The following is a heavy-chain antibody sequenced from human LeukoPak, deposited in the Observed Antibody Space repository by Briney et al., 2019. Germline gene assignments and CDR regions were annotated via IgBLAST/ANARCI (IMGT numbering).Heavy chain of an antibody. CDR3: ARKGDGYNSAVGFDY. CDR2: IWYDGSNK. CDR1: GFTFSSYG. V-gene: IGHV3-33*01. D-gene: IGHD5-24*01. J-gene: IGHJ4*02. Sequence: PGGSLRLSCAASGFTFSSYGMHWVRQAPGKGLEWVAVIWYDGSNKYYADSVKGRFTISRDNSKNTLYLQMNSLRAEDTAVYYCARKGDGYNSAVGFDYWGQGTLVTVSS.